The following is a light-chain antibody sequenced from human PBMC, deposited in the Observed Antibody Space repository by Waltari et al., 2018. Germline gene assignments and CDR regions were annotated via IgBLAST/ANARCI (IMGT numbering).Light chain of an antibody. CDR3: HQYYTSPNT. Sequence: DIVMAQSPDSLAVSLGEGATIRCQSSQTILSPTNRNSLAWYQQKPGQPPTLLIYWASTRQSGVPDRFSGRGSGTDFNLTIDGLQAEDVAIYYCHQYYTSPNTFGGGTQVEIK. CDR1: QTILSPTNRNS. CDR2: WAS. J-gene: IGKJ4*01. V-gene: IGKV4-1*01.